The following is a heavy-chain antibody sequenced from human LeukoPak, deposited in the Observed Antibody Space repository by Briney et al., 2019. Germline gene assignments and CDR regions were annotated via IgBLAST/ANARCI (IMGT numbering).Heavy chain of an antibody. Sequence: PSETLSLTCTVSGGSISSYYWSWIRQPPGKGLERIGYIYYSGSTNYNPSLKSRVTISVDTSKNQFSLKLSSVTAADTAVYYCARERIAAGLDYWGQGTLVTGSS. J-gene: IGHJ4*02. D-gene: IGHD6-13*01. CDR1: GGSISSYY. CDR2: IYYSGST. CDR3: ARERIAAGLDY. V-gene: IGHV4-59*01.